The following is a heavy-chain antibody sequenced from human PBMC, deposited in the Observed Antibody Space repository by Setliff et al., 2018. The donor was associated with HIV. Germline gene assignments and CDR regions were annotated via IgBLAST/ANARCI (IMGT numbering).Heavy chain of an antibody. J-gene: IGHJ5*01. Sequence: PGESLKISCKGSGFSFTSYWISWVRQMPGKGLERMGRIDPADSYTHYSPSFQGHITISIDKSISSASLHWSSLRTSDTAIYYCARHFGYNPGWFDSWGQGTLVTVSS. CDR1: GFSFTSYW. V-gene: IGHV5-10-1*01. CDR3: ARHFGYNPGWFDS. D-gene: IGHD3-10*01. CDR2: IDPADSYT.